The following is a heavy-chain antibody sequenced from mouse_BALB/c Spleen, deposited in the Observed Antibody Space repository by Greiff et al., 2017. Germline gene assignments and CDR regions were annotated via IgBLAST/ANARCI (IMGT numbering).Heavy chain of an antibody. CDR2: INPYNGDT. Sequence: EVQLQQSGPELVKPGASVKISCKASGYSFTGYFMNWVMQSHGKSLEWIGRINPYNGDTFYNQKFKGKATLTVDKSSSTAHMELRSLASEDSAVYYCARSGDGYYGYYFDYWGQGTTLTVSS. CDR1: GYSFTGYF. CDR3: ARSGDGYYGYYFDY. J-gene: IGHJ2*01. D-gene: IGHD2-3*01. V-gene: IGHV1-20*02.